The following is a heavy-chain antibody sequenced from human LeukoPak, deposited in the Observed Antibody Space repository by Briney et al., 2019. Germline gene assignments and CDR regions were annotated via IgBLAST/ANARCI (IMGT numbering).Heavy chain of an antibody. CDR2: IYSGGST. D-gene: IGHD3-22*01. CDR1: GFTVSSNY. J-gene: IGHJ4*02. V-gene: IGHV3-53*01. Sequence: GGSLRLSCAASGFTVSSNYMSWVRRAPGKGLEWVSVIYSGGSTYYADSVKGRFTIFRDNSKNTLYLQMNSLRAEDTAVYYCARDHYDSSGSDYWGQGTLVTVSS. CDR3: ARDHYDSSGSDY.